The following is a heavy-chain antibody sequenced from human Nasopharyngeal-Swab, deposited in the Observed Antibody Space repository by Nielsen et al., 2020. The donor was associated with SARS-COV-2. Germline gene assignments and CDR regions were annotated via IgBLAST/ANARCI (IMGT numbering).Heavy chain of an antibody. D-gene: IGHD1-14*01. V-gene: IGHV3-74*01. CDR2: MNPGGSGT. CDR1: GSNFSTQW. J-gene: IGHJ6*02. Sequence: GGSRRPSCAASGSNFSTQWMDWVRQAPGKGLGWVSQMNPGGSGTGYPDSVKGRFTISRDNAKNTLYLQMNGLRVDDTAVYYCARGGFRYGLDVWGQGTTVTVSS. CDR3: ARGGFRYGLDV.